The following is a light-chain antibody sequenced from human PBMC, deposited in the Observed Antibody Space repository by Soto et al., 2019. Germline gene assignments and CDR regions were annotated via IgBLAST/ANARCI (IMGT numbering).Light chain of an antibody. CDR3: SSYTTSNTQV. CDR2: DVS. V-gene: IGLV2-14*01. J-gene: IGLJ3*02. Sequence: QSALTQPASVSGSPGQSITISCTGTSSDVGTYNYVSWYQHRPGKAPKLMIYDVSYRPSGVSNRFSGSKSANTASLTISGLQAEDAADYYCSSYTTSNTQVFGGGTKLTVI. CDR1: SSDVGTYNY.